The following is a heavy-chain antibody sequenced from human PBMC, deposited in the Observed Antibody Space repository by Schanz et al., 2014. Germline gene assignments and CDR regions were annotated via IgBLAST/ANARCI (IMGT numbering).Heavy chain of an antibody. Sequence: EVQLVESGGGLVQPGGSLRLSCEASGFDFNSYSMNWVRQVPGKGLEWLSYIATSSSTRHYADSVKGRVTISRDNAKNSVSLQMRRLRVEDTAVYYCASGVHVSSLQKGLQFWGRGTLVIVSS. J-gene: IGHJ1*01. CDR2: IATSSSTR. V-gene: IGHV3-48*01. CDR1: GFDFNSYS. D-gene: IGHD3-10*01. CDR3: ASGVHVSSLQKGLQF.